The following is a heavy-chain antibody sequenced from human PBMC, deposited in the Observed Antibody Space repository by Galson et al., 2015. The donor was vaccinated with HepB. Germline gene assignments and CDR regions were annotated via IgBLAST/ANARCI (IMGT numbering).Heavy chain of an antibody. CDR1: GFTFSDYA. D-gene: IGHD3-10*01. Sequence: SLRLSCAASGFTFSDYAMHWVRQAPGKGLEWVAVISNDGSNKYYANSVKGRFTISRDVSVQTVYLQVDSLRAEDTAVYYCVKDRKRYSSGSSFDSWGQGTLVTVSS. CDR2: ISNDGSNK. CDR3: VKDRKRYSSGSSFDS. J-gene: IGHJ4*02. V-gene: IGHV3-30*18.